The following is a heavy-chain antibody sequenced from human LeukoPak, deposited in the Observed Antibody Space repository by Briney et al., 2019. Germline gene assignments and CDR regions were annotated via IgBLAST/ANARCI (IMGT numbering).Heavy chain of an antibody. J-gene: IGHJ3*02. V-gene: IGHV1-46*01. D-gene: IGHD3-22*01. Sequence: ASVKVSWKASGYTFTSYYMHWVRQAPGQGLEWMGIINPSGGSTSYAQKFQGRVTMTRDTSTSTVYMELSSLRSEDTAVYYCARVLYYYDSSGYSNDAFDIWGQGTMVTVSS. CDR1: GYTFTSYY. CDR3: ARVLYYYDSSGYSNDAFDI. CDR2: INPSGGST.